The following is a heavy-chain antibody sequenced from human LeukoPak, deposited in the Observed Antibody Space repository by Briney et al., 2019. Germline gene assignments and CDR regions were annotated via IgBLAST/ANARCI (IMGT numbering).Heavy chain of an antibody. Sequence: ASAKVSCKASGYTFTSYYMHWVRQAPGQGLEWMGIINPSGGSTSYAQKFQGRVTMTRDTSTSTVYMELSSLRSEDTAVYYCARSWAGYCSGGSCYSLDYWGQGTLVTVSS. CDR1: GYTFTSYY. D-gene: IGHD2-15*01. CDR2: INPSGGST. CDR3: ARSWAGYCSGGSCYSLDY. J-gene: IGHJ4*02. V-gene: IGHV1-46*01.